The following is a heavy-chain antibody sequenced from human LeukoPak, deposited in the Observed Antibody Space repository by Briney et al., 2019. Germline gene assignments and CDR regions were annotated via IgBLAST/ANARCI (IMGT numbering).Heavy chain of an antibody. Sequence: GGSLRLSCAASGFTFSSSAMTWVRQAPGKGLEWVSMISGSGGSTYYAYSEKGLFIISGDNSKNTLYLQMNSLRAEDTAVYYCAKGARGTVTTEFVYWGQGTLVTVSS. J-gene: IGHJ4*02. D-gene: IGHD4-17*01. V-gene: IGHV3-23*01. CDR1: GFTFSSSA. CDR2: ISGSGGST. CDR3: AKGARGTVTTEFVY.